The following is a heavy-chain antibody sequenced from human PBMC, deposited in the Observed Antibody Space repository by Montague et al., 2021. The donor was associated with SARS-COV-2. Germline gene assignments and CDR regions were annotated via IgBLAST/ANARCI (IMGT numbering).Heavy chain of an antibody. CDR2: MVYSGRN. D-gene: IGHD5-18*01. CDR3: ARHDHTDFGNPNWFDP. CDR1: GGSITVSRYD. V-gene: IGHV4-39*01. J-gene: IGHJ5*02. Sequence: SETLSLTCTVSGGSITVSRYDWGWIRQSPGKGLEWIGSMVYSGRNFYNGALRSRLTISVDTSKNQFSLELRAVTAADTGLYYCARHDHTDFGNPNWFDPWGQGTLVTVSS.